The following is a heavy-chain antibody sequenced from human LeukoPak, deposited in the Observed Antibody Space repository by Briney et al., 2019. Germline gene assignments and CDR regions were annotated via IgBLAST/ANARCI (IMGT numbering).Heavy chain of an antibody. D-gene: IGHD2-2*01. J-gene: IGHJ4*02. V-gene: IGHV3-23*01. Sequence: GGSLRLSCAASGFTFSSYAMSWGRQAPGKGLEWVSAISGSGGSTYYADSVKSRFTISRDNSKNTLYLQMNSLRAEDTAVYYCAKVGLGYCSSTSCYQPRGNYFDYWGQGTLVTVSS. CDR1: GFTFSSYA. CDR2: ISGSGGST. CDR3: AKVGLGYCSSTSCYQPRGNYFDY.